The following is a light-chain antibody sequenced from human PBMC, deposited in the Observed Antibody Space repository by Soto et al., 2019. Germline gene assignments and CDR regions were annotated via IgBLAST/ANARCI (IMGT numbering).Light chain of an antibody. CDR2: GSS. Sequence: EVVLTQSPGTLSLSPGERATLSCRASQSVSNNYFAWYQQKTGPAPRLLIFGSSDRATGIPDRFSGSGSGTDFTLTISRLEPEDFAVYYCQQYGSSPPYTFGQGTKLEIK. CDR3: QQYGSSPPYT. J-gene: IGKJ2*01. V-gene: IGKV3-20*01. CDR1: QSVSNNY.